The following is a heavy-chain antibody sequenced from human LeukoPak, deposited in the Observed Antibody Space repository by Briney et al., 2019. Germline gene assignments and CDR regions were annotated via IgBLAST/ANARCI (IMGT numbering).Heavy chain of an antibody. J-gene: IGHJ6*03. D-gene: IGHD3-3*01. CDR3: AGPYYDFWSGYYPRAPYYYMDV. V-gene: IGHV4-34*01. Sequence: SETLSLTCAVYGGSFSGYYWSWIRQPPGKGLEWIGEINHSGSTNYNPSLKSRVTISVDTSKNQFSLKLSSVTAADTAVYYCAGPYYDFWSGYYPRAPYYYMDVWGKGTTVTVSS. CDR1: GGSFSGYY. CDR2: INHSGST.